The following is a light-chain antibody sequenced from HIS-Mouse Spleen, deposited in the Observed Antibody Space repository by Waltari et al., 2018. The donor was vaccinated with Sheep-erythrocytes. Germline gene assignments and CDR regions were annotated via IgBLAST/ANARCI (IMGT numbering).Light chain of an antibody. CDR1: QSVSSSY. CDR3: QQDYNPLT. CDR2: GAS. J-gene: IGKJ4*01. V-gene: IGKV3D-7*01. Sequence: PGERVTLSCRASQSVSSSYLTWYQQKPGQAPRLLIYGASTRATSIPARFSGSGSGTDFTLTISSLQPEDFAVYCCQQDYNPLTFGGGTKVEIK.